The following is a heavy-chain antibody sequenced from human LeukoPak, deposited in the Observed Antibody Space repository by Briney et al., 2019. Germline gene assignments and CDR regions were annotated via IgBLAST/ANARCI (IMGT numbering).Heavy chain of an antibody. CDR1: GYTFTSYG. CDR2: ISAYNGNT. CDR3: ARAITWTTRPYYFDY. D-gene: IGHD3-16*01. V-gene: IGHV1-18*01. J-gene: IGHJ4*02. Sequence: ASVKVSCKASGYTFTSYGISWVRQAPGQGLEWMGWISAYNGNTNYAQKLQGRVTMTTDTSTSTAYMELRSLRSDDTAVYYCARAITWTTRPYYFDYWGQGTLVTVSS.